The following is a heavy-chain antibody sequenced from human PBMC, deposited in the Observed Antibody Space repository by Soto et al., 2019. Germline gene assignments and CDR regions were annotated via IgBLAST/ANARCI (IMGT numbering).Heavy chain of an antibody. CDR1: GFTFSSYA. Sequence: GGSLRLSCAASGFTFSSYAMSWVRQAPGKGLEWVSAISASGGSTYYGDSVKGRFTISRDNSKNTLYLQMNSLRAEDTAVYYCATPKDFYVWGTYRPFDYWGQGALVTVSS. D-gene: IGHD3-16*02. V-gene: IGHV3-23*01. CDR3: ATPKDFYVWGTYRPFDY. J-gene: IGHJ4*02. CDR2: ISASGGST.